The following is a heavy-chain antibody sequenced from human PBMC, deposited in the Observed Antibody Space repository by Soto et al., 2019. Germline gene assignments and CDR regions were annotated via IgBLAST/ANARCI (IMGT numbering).Heavy chain of an antibody. CDR1: GYTFTGYY. Sequence: AALVKVSCKASGYTFTGYYMNWVRQAPGQGLEWMGSINPNSVGTNYSQKFQGRVTMTRDTSISTAYMELSRLRSDDTAVYYCARPRVGATRTIKRECECWGQRTLILCSS. CDR2: INPNSVGT. J-gene: IGHJ4*02. V-gene: IGHV1-2*02. CDR3: ARPRVGATRTIKRECEC. D-gene: IGHD1-26*01.